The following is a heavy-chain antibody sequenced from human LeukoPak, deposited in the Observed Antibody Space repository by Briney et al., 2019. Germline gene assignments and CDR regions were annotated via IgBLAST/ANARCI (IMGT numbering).Heavy chain of an antibody. CDR1: GGSISSSSYY. CDR3: ARDYDILTGRGDY. V-gene: IGHV4-39*07. CDR2: IYYSGST. Sequence: PSETLSLTCTVSGGSISSSSYYWGWIRQPPGKGLEWIGSIYYSGSTYYNPSLKSRVTISVDTSKNQFSLKLSSVTAADTAVYYCARDYDILTGRGDYWGQGTLVTVSS. D-gene: IGHD3-9*01. J-gene: IGHJ4*02.